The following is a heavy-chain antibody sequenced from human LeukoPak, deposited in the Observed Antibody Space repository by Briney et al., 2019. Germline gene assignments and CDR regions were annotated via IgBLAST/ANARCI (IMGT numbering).Heavy chain of an antibody. V-gene: IGHV3-33*01. CDR1: GFTFSSYG. J-gene: IGHJ4*02. Sequence: GGSLRLSCAASGFTFSSYGMHWVRQAPGKGLEWVAVIWYDGSNKYYADSVKGRFTISRDNAKNSLYLQMNSLRAEDTAVYYCARVVPGTGFFYWGQGTLVTVSS. CDR3: ARVVPGTGFFY. CDR2: IWYDGSNK. D-gene: IGHD2-8*02.